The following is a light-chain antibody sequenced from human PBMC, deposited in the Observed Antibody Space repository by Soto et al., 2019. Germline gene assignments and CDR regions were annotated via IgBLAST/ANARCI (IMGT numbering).Light chain of an antibody. CDR1: QSVSYN. CDR3: QQYKKWPPLT. J-gene: IGKJ4*01. CDR2: GAF. V-gene: IGKV3-15*01. Sequence: EIVLTQSPATLSVSPGETATLSCRASQSVSYNLAWYQQKPGQGPRLLIYGAFTGATGIPARFSGSGSGTEFTLTISSLQSEDFAVYYCQQYKKWPPLTFGGGTKVEIK.